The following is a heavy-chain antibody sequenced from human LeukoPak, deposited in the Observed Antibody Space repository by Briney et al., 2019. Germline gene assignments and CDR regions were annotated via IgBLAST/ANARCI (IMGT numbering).Heavy chain of an antibody. D-gene: IGHD5-24*01. J-gene: IGHJ4*02. CDR2: INPSGGST. CDR1: GYTLTSYY. Sequence: ASVKVSCKASGYTLTSYYMHWVRQAPGQGLEWMGIINPSGGSTSYAQKFQGRVTMTRDTSTSTVYMELSSLRSEDTAVYYCAREMEGYTIDYWGQGTLVTVSS. V-gene: IGHV1-46*01. CDR3: AREMEGYTIDY.